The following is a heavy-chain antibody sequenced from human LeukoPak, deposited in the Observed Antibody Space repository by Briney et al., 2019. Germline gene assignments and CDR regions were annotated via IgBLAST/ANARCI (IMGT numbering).Heavy chain of an antibody. V-gene: IGHV4-38-2*01. CDR1: GYSISSGYY. Sequence: PSETLSLTCVVSGYSISSGYYWGWIRQPPGKGLEWIGSIWHSGTTYYNPSLKSRVTISVDTSNNQFSPKLSSVTAADTAVFYCARLWGSGYYFDSWGQGTLVTVSS. CDR3: ARLWGSGYYFDS. J-gene: IGHJ4*02. D-gene: IGHD7-27*01. CDR2: IWHSGTT.